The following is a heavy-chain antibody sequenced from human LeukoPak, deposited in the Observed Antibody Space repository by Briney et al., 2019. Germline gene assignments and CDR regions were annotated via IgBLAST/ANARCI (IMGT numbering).Heavy chain of an antibody. CDR1: GYTFTSYY. Sequence: ASVKVSCKASGYTFTSYYMHWVRQAPGQGLEWMGIINPSGGSTSYAQKFQGRVTMTRDTSTSTVYMELSSLRSEDTAVYYCAREGVINGPLDYWGQGTLVTASS. D-gene: IGHD3-22*01. J-gene: IGHJ4*02. CDR3: AREGVINGPLDY. CDR2: INPSGGST. V-gene: IGHV1-46*01.